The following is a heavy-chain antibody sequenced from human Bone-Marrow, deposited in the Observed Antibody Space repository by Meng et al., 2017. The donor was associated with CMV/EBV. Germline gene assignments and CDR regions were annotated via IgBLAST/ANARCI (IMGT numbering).Heavy chain of an antibody. J-gene: IGHJ5*02. CDR2: IIPIFGTA. D-gene: IGHD1-1*01. CDR3: ARGLGLEPARNWFDP. CDR1: GYTFTSYD. V-gene: IGHV1-69*05. Sequence: SVKVSCKASGYTFTSYDINWVRQATGQGLEWMGGIIPIFGTANYAQKFQGRVTITTDESTSTAYMELSSLRSEDTAVYYCARGLGLEPARNWFDPWGQGTLVTVSS.